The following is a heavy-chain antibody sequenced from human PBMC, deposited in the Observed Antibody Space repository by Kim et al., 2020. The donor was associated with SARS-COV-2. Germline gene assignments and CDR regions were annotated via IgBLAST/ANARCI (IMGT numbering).Heavy chain of an antibody. Sequence: SVKVSCKASGGTFSSYAISWVRQAPGQGLEWMGGIIPIFGTANYAQKFQGRVTITADESTSTAYMELSSLRSEDTAVYYCARVERDSSGYYGLNWFDPWGQGTLVTVSS. J-gene: IGHJ5*02. V-gene: IGHV1-69*13. CDR2: IIPIFGTA. CDR1: GGTFSSYA. CDR3: ARVERDSSGYYGLNWFDP. D-gene: IGHD3-22*01.